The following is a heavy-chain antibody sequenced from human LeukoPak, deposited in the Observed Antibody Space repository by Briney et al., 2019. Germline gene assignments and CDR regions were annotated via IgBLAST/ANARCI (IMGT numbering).Heavy chain of an antibody. V-gene: IGHV3-23*01. CDR3: AELGITMIGGV. CDR1: GVTFSSYA. CDR2: ISGSGGST. Sequence: GGSLRLSCAVSGVTFSSYAMSWVRQAPGKGMEWVSVISGSGGSTYYADSVKGRFTISRDNSKNSLYLQMNSLRAEDTAVYYCAELGITMIGGVWGKGTTVTISS. J-gene: IGHJ6*04. D-gene: IGHD3-10*02.